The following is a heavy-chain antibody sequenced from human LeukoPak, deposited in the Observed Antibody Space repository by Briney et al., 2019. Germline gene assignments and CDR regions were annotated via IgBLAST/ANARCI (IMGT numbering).Heavy chain of an antibody. Sequence: ASVKVSCKASGYTFTSYGISWVRQAPGQGLEWMGWITAYNGNTNYAQKLQGRVTMTRDTSISTAYMELSRLRSDDTAVYYCARGSYTAMVTAPFDYWGQGTLVTVSS. J-gene: IGHJ4*02. CDR3: ARGSYTAMVTAPFDY. V-gene: IGHV1-18*01. CDR2: ITAYNGNT. CDR1: GYTFTSYG. D-gene: IGHD5-18*01.